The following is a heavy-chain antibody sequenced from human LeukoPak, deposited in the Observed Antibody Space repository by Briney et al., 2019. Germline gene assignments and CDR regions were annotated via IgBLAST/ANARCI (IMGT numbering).Heavy chain of an antibody. Sequence: PGGSLRLSCAASGFTFSNYAMSWVRQAPGKGLEWVSAISGSSGSTYYADSVKGRFTISRDNSKNTLYLQMNSLRAEDTAVYYCARGIAVAGTNYLDYWGQGTLVTVSS. D-gene: IGHD6-19*01. V-gene: IGHV3-23*01. J-gene: IGHJ4*02. CDR2: ISGSSGST. CDR3: ARGIAVAGTNYLDY. CDR1: GFTFSNYA.